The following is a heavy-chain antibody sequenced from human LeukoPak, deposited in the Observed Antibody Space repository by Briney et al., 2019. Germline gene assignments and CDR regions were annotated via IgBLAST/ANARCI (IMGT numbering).Heavy chain of an antibody. CDR2: IYYSGST. J-gene: IGHJ6*03. D-gene: IGHD4-17*01. Sequence: SETLSLTCTVSGGSISSYYWSWIRQPPGKGLEWLGYIYYSGSTNYNPSLKSRVTISVDTSKNQFSLKLSSVTAAVTAVYYCAREAVTTSYYYYYMDVWGKGTTVTVSS. V-gene: IGHV4-59*01. CDR1: GGSISSYY. CDR3: AREAVTTSYYYYYMDV.